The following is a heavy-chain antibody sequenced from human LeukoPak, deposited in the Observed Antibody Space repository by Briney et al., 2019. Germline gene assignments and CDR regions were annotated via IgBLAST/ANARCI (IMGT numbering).Heavy chain of an antibody. CDR1: GGSISSSSYY. CDR3: ARGDGDYRARI. V-gene: IGHV4-39*01. J-gene: IGHJ3*02. Sequence: TSETLSLTCTVSGGSISSSSYYWGWIRQPPGKGLEWIGSIYYSGSTYYKPSLKSRVTISVDTSTNQFSLKLSSVTATDPAVYYCARGDGDYRARIWGQGTMVTVSS. CDR2: IYYSGST. D-gene: IGHD4-17*01.